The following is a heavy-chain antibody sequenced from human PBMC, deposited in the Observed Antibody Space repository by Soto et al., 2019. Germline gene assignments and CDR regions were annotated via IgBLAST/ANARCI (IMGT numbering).Heavy chain of an antibody. CDR1: GDSVSSNSAA. V-gene: IGHV6-1*01. D-gene: IGHD2-8*01. J-gene: IGHJ5*02. CDR2: TYYRSKWYN. CDR3: AGSGYCTNGVCYKAGVNWFDP. Sequence: PSQTLSLTCAISGDSVSSNSAAWNWIRQSPSRGLEWLGRTYYRSKWYNDYAVSVKSRITINPDTSKNQFSLQLNSVTTEDTAVYYCAGSGYCTNGVCYKAGVNWFDPWGQGTLVTVSS.